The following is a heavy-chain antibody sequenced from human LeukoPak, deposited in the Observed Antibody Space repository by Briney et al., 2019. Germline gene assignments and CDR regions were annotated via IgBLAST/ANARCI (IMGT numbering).Heavy chain of an antibody. CDR1: GGTFSSYA. D-gene: IGHD1-1*01. CDR3: ARDLTRYNWNEYVDWFDP. Sequence: GASVKVSCKASGGTFSSYAISWVRQAPGQELEWMGRIIPILGIANYAQKFQGRVTITADKSTSTAYMELSSLRSEDTAVYYCARDLTRYNWNEYVDWFDPWGQGTLVTVSS. V-gene: IGHV1-69*04. CDR2: IIPILGIA. J-gene: IGHJ5*02.